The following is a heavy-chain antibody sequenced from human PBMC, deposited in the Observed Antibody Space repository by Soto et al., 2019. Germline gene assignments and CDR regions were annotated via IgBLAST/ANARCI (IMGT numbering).Heavy chain of an antibody. CDR3: ARVVGWSAAGSEYFQH. Sequence: SLRLSCAASGFTFSSYSMNWVRQAPGKGLEWVSSISSSSSYIYYADSVKGRFTISRDNAKNSLYLQMNSLRAEDTAVYYCARVVGWSAAGSEYFQHWGQGTLVTVSS. D-gene: IGHD6-13*01. V-gene: IGHV3-21*01. CDR1: GFTFSSYS. J-gene: IGHJ1*01. CDR2: ISSSSSYI.